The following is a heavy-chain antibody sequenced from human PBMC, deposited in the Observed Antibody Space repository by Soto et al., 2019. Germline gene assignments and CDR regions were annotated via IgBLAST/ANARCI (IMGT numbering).Heavy chain of an antibody. CDR2: IYYSGST. CDR3: ARLRGGKYCSGGSCNDAFDI. V-gene: IGHV4-59*08. J-gene: IGHJ3*02. Sequence: SETLSLTCTVSGGSISSYYWSWIRQPPGKGLEWIGYIYYSGSTNYNPSLKSRVTISVDTSKNQFSLKLSSVTAADTAVYYCARLRGGKYCSGGSCNDAFDIWGQGTMVTVSS. CDR1: GGSISSYY. D-gene: IGHD2-15*01.